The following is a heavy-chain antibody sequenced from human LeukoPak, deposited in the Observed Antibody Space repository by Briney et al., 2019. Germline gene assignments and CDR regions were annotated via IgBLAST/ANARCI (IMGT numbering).Heavy chain of an antibody. CDR2: ISSSSSYV. J-gene: IGHJ4*02. CDR1: GFTFNRYS. CDR3: ARGYSGYDYFFDN. D-gene: IGHD5-12*01. Sequence: GGSLRLSCAASGFTFNRYSMNWVRQAPGRGLEWVSSISSSSSYVFYGDSVKGRFTISRDSAKNSLNLHMNSLRAEDTAVYYCARGYSGYDYFFDNWGQGTLVTVSS. V-gene: IGHV3-21*01.